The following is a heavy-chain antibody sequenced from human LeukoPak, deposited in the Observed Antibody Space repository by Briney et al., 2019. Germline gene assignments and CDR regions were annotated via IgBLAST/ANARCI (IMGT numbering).Heavy chain of an antibody. V-gene: IGHV3-23*01. Sequence: GGSLRLSCAASGFTFSSSAMSWVRQAPGKGLEWVSSISGSGSGGSTYYADSVKGRFTISRDNSKNTLYLQMNSLRAEDTAVYYCAELGITMIGGVWGKGTTVTISS. CDR3: AELGITMIGGV. CDR1: GFTFSSSA. CDR2: ISGSGSGGST. D-gene: IGHD3-10*02. J-gene: IGHJ6*04.